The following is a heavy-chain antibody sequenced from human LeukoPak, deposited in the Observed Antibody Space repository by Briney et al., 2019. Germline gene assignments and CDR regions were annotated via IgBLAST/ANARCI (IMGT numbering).Heavy chain of an antibody. V-gene: IGHV3-23*01. J-gene: IGHJ4*02. Sequence: GGSLRLSCAASGLAFSSYAMSWVRQAPGKGLEWVSAISGSGGSTYYADSVKGRFTISRDNSKNTLYLQMNSLRAEDTAVYYCAKDSRFSYSGSYSDYWGQGTLVTVSS. CDR2: ISGSGGST. CDR1: GLAFSSYA. CDR3: AKDSRFSYSGSYSDY. D-gene: IGHD1-26*01.